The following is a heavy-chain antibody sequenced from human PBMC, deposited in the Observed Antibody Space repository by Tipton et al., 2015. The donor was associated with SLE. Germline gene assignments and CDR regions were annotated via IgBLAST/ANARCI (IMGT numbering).Heavy chain of an antibody. J-gene: IGHJ4*02. Sequence: TLSLTCTVSGGSTSSGSYYWGWIRHPAGKGLEWIGRIYTSGSTNYNPSLKNRVTISVDTSKNQFSLQLSSVTAADTAVYYCARGAYCGGDCSFDYWGQGTLVTVSS. CDR2: IYTSGST. CDR1: GGSTSSGSYY. CDR3: ARGAYCGGDCSFDY. D-gene: IGHD2-21*01. V-gene: IGHV4-61*02.